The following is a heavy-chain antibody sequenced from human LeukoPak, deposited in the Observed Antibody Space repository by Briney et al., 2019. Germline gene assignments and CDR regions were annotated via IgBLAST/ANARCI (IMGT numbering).Heavy chain of an antibody. V-gene: IGHV3-74*01. Sequence: GGSLRLSCAASGFTFSSYWMHWVRQAPGKGLVWVSRINSDGSSTSYADSVKGRFTISRDNAKNTLYLQMNSLRAEDTAVYYCAREGYSSGWYGGFWFDPWGQGTLATVSS. CDR2: INSDGSST. CDR3: AREGYSSGWYGGFWFDP. D-gene: IGHD6-19*01. CDR1: GFTFSSYW. J-gene: IGHJ5*02.